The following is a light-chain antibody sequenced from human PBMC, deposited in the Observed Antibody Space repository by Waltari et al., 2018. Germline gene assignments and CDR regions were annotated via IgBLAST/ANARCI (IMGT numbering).Light chain of an antibody. CDR1: AFPRQF. CDR3: LSADSSGPSIYV. J-gene: IGLJ1*01. CDR2: KDT. Sequence: SYELTQPPSVSVSPGQTARITCPGDAFPRQFAYCYQEKPGQAPVLVIYKDTESPSGIPERVSGSSSGTTVTLTISGVQAEAAADYYCLSADSSGPSIYVFGTETTVTVL. V-gene: IGLV3-25*03.